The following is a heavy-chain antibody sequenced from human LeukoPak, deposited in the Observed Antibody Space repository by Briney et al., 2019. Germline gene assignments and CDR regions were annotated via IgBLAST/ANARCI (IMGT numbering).Heavy chain of an antibody. CDR2: IKRDESEQ. CDR1: GFTFSNYW. D-gene: IGHD3-10*01. Sequence: AGGSLRLSCAASGFTFSNYWMSWVRQAPGKGLEWVADIKRDESEQHYVDSVKGRFTISRDNAKNSLYLQMNRLRAEDTAVYYCALNMVGGQIFDFWGQGTLVTVSS. CDR3: ALNMVGGQIFDF. J-gene: IGHJ4*02. V-gene: IGHV3-7*01.